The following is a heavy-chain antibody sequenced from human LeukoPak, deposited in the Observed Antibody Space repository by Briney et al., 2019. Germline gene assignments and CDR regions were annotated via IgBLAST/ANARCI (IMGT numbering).Heavy chain of an antibody. D-gene: IGHD3-9*01. CDR3: AKGHILTGYYRRFFDY. V-gene: IGHV3-23*01. Sequence: GGSLRLSCAASGFTFSSYAMSWVRQAPGKGLEWVSAISGSGGSTYYADSVKGRFTISRDNSKNTLYLQMNSLRAEDTAVYYCAKGHILTGYYRRFFDYGGQGTLVTVSS. J-gene: IGHJ4*02. CDR1: GFTFSSYA. CDR2: ISGSGGST.